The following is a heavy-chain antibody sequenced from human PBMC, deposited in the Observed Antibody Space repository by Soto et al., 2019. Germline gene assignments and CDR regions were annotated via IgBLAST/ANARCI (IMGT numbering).Heavy chain of an antibody. CDR3: ARVNFWSGYYNVDYYYYGMDV. J-gene: IGHJ6*02. V-gene: IGHV1-69*13. CDR2: IIPIFGTA. Sequence: SLKVSCKASGGTFSSYAISWVRQAPGQGLEWMGGIIPIFGTANYAQKFQGRVTITADESTSTAFMELSSLRSEDTAVYYCARVNFWSGYYNVDYYYYGMDVWGQGTSVTVSS. D-gene: IGHD3-3*01. CDR1: GGTFSSYA.